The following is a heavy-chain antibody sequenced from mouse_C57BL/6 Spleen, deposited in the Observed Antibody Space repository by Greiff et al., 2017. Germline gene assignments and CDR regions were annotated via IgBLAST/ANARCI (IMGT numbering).Heavy chain of an antibody. V-gene: IGHV1-61*01. Sequence: VQLQQPGAELVRPGSSVKLSCKASGYTFTSYWMDWVKQRPGQGLEWIGNIYPSDSETHYNQKFKDKATLTVDKSSSTAYMQLSSLTSEDSAVYYCARRGLLQGAMGYWGEGTSVTASS. CDR1: GYTFTSYW. J-gene: IGHJ4*01. CDR3: ARRGLLQGAMGY. D-gene: IGHD2-3*01. CDR2: IYPSDSET.